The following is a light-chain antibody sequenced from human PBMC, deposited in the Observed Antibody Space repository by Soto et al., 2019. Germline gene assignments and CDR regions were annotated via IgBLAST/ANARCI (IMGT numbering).Light chain of an antibody. J-gene: IGKJ1*01. CDR3: EQYGSSPRT. CDR2: GAS. Sequence: IVLTQSPATLSLTPGERATLTRRASQSVRNNYLAWYQQKPGQAPRLLIYGASNRATGIPDRFSGSGSGTDFSLTISRLEPEDFAVYYCEQYGSSPRTFGQGTKADI. V-gene: IGKV3-20*01. CDR1: QSVRNNY.